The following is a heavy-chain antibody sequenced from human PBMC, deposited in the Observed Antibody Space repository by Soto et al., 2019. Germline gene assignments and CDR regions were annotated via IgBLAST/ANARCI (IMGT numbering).Heavy chain of an antibody. J-gene: IGHJ6*02. CDR1: GDRVSRNSAA. CDR3: ARDFWNSYGYYYYGMDV. CDR2: TYYRSKWYN. Sequence: PSQTLSLTCSVSGDRVSRNSAAWNWIRQSPSRGLEWLGRTYYRSKWYNDYAVSVKSRITINPDTSKNQLSLQLNSVTPEDTAVYYCARDFWNSYGYYYYGMDVWGQGTTVTVSS. D-gene: IGHD1-7*01. V-gene: IGHV6-1*01.